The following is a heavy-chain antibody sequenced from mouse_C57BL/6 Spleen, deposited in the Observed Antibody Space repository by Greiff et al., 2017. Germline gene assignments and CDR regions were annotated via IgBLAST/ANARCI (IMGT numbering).Heavy chain of an antibody. Sequence: DVKLVESEGGLVQPGSSMKLSCTASGFTFSDYYMAWVRQVPEKGLEWVANINYDGSSTYYLDSLKSRFIISRDNAKNILYLQMSSLKSEDTATYYCARVGTTWYFDVWGTGTTGTVSS. CDR1: GFTFSDYY. J-gene: IGHJ1*03. CDR3: ARVGTTWYFDV. V-gene: IGHV5-16*01. CDR2: INYDGSST. D-gene: IGHD4-1*01.